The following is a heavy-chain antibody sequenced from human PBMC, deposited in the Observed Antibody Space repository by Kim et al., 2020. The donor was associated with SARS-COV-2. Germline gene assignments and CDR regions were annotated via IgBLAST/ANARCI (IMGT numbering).Heavy chain of an antibody. D-gene: IGHD2-21*01. Sequence: SETLSLTCSVSGDSISRGDSYWGWIRQPPGKGLEWIANVYYTGGTYYNPSLKSRVTNSMDTSNNRFSLKIVSLTAADTAVYFCARDRGDGYVPNIFDYWGQGAQVTVSS. J-gene: IGHJ4*02. V-gene: IGHV4-39*07. CDR2: VYYTGGT. CDR3: ARDRGDGYVPNIFDY. CDR1: GDSISRGDSY.